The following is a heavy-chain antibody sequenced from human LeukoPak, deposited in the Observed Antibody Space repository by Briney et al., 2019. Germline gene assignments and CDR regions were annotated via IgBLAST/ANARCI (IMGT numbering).Heavy chain of an antibody. D-gene: IGHD6-13*01. V-gene: IGHV4-34*01. CDR1: GVSFSGYY. J-gene: IGHJ3*02. CDR3: ARHKSSWYRMAFDI. CDR2: INHSGST. Sequence: SETLSLTCAVYGVSFSGYYWSWIRQPPGKGLEWIGEINHSGSTNYNPSLKSRVTISVDTSKNQFSLKLSSVTAADTAVYYCARHKSSWYRMAFDIWGQGTMVTVSS.